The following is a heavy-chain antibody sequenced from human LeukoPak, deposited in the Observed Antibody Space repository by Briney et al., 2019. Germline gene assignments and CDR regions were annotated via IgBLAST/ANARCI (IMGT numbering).Heavy chain of an antibody. J-gene: IGHJ4*02. Sequence: GESLKISCKGSGYSFTSYWIGWVRQMPGKGLEWMGIIYPGDSDTRYSPSFQGQVTISADKSISTAYLQWSSQKASDTAMYYCARESSETMVRGAHFDYWGQGTLVTVSS. CDR1: GYSFTSYW. V-gene: IGHV5-51*01. D-gene: IGHD3-10*01. CDR2: IYPGDSDT. CDR3: ARESSETMVRGAHFDY.